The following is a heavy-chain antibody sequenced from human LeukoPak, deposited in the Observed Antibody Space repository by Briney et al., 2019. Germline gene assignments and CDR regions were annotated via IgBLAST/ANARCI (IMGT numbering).Heavy chain of an antibody. D-gene: IGHD6-19*01. J-gene: IGHJ2*01. CDR1: GGTFSSYT. V-gene: IGHV1-69*04. Sequence: ASVKVSCKASGGTFSSYTISWVRQAPGQGLEWMGRIIPILGIANYAQKFQGRVTITADKSTSTAYMELSSLRSEDTAVYYCAREGAVAGTGPYLWGRGTLSLSPQ. CDR2: IIPILGIA. CDR3: AREGAVAGTGPYL.